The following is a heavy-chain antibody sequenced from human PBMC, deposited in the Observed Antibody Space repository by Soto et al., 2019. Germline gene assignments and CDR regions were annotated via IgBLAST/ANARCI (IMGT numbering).Heavy chain of an antibody. Sequence: PSETLSLTCAVSGGSISSSNWWSWVRQPPGKGLEWIGEIYHSGSTNYNPSPKSRVTISVDKSKNQFSLKLSSVTAADTAVYYCARDRAAAGYYYYGMDVWGQGTTVTVS. CDR2: IYHSGST. V-gene: IGHV4-4*02. CDR3: ARDRAAAGYYYYGMDV. J-gene: IGHJ6*02. CDR1: GGSISSSNW. D-gene: IGHD6-13*01.